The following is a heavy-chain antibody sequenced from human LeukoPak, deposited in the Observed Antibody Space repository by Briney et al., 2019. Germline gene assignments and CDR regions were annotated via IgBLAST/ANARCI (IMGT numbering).Heavy chain of an antibody. CDR3: GRGVATIDY. CDR2: ISTSSSTE. CDR1: GFLFSSYS. Sequence: PGGSLTLFCAPSGFLFSSYSMIWVRQATGRGLEWISYISTSSSTEYYADSVKGRFTISRDNAKNSLYLQMNSLRDEDTAVYYCGRGVATIDYWGQGTLVTVSS. J-gene: IGHJ4*02. V-gene: IGHV3-48*02. D-gene: IGHD5-12*01.